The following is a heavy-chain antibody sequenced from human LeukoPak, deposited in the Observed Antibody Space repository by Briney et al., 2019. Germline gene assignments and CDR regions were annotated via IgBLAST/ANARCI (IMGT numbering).Heavy chain of an antibody. CDR1: GYTFTSYG. CDR2: ISAYNGNT. CDR3: ARDNYYGSGSYYPTFDY. J-gene: IGHJ4*02. Sequence: ASVKVSCKASGYTFTSYGISWVRQAPGQGLEWMGWISAYNGNTNYAQKLQGRVTMTTDTSTSTAYMELRSLRSDDTAVYYCARDNYYGSGSYYPTFDYWGQGTLVTVSS. D-gene: IGHD3-10*01. V-gene: IGHV1-18*01.